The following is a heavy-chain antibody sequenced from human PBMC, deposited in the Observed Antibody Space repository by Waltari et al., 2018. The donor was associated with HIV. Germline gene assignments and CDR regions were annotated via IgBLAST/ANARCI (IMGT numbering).Heavy chain of an antibody. CDR1: GLAFSDYH. Sequence: EVQLVESGGGLVQPGGSLRLSCVASGLAFSDYHMDWVRQAPGKGLEWVGRIRNKPSSYTTEYAASVKGRFSISRDDSRNSLYLQMNSLKTEDTAVYYCTTSAIGNIFDNWGQGTLVTVSS. J-gene: IGHJ4*02. D-gene: IGHD1-1*01. CDR2: IRNKPSSYTT. CDR3: TTSAIGNIFDN. V-gene: IGHV3-72*01.